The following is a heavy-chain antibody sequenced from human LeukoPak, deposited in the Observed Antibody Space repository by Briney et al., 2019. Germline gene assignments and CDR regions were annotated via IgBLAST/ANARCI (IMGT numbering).Heavy chain of an antibody. V-gene: IGHV4-39*01. Sequence: SETLSLTCNVSGVSMTTSNYHWGWIRQPPGKALEWIATISYTGATSYNPSLKSRVTISVDTRKNQLSLKLSSVAAADTAIYYCARRYYFDRTGYYEHFDYWGQG. CDR2: ISYTGAT. CDR3: ARRYYFDRTGYYEHFDY. CDR1: GVSMTTSNYH. J-gene: IGHJ4*02. D-gene: IGHD3-22*01.